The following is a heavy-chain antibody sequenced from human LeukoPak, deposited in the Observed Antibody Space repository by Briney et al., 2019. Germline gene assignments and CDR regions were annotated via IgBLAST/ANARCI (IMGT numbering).Heavy chain of an antibody. D-gene: IGHD3-22*01. CDR2: ISGSGGST. CDR1: GFTFSSYA. CDR3: AKEITMIVVSIPDFDY. V-gene: IGHV3-23*01. J-gene: IGHJ4*02. Sequence: GGSLRLSCAASGFTFSSYAMSWVRQAPGKGLEWVSAISGSGGSTYYADSVKGRFTISRDNSKNTLYLQMNSLRAEDTAVYYCAKEITMIVVSIPDFDYWGQGTLVTVSS.